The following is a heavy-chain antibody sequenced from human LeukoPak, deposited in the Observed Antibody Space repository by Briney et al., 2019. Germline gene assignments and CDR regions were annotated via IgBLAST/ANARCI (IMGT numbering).Heavy chain of an antibody. CDR2: ISRSSSTI. V-gene: IGHV3-48*01. Sequence: GGSLRLSCAASGFTFSSYSMNWVRQTPGKGLEWVSYISRSSSTIYYADSVKGRFTISRDNAKNSLYLQMNSLRAEDTAVYYCASDRTVTVEYYFDYWGQGTLVTVSS. CDR3: ASDRTVTVEYYFDY. J-gene: IGHJ4*02. CDR1: GFTFSSYS. D-gene: IGHD4-11*01.